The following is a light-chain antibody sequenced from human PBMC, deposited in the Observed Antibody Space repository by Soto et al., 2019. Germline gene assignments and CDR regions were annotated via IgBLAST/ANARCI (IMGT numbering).Light chain of an antibody. Sequence: EIVLTQSPATLSLSPGDRATLSCRASQSVGSYLGWYQQRPGQAPRLLIYDASNRATGIPARFSGSGSGTDFPLTISSLEPEDFAVYYCQQRSAWPSTFGGGTKVEIK. CDR2: DAS. J-gene: IGKJ4*01. V-gene: IGKV3-11*01. CDR1: QSVGSY. CDR3: QQRSAWPST.